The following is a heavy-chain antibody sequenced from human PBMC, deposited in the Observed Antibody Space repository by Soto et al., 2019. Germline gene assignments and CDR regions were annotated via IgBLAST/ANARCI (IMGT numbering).Heavy chain of an antibody. CDR3: ASYYDSRGYYYAFDI. Sequence: SETLSLTCSVSAGSLSSGDNYWSWIRQPPGKGLEWIGYIDNSGSTDYNPSLKSRVTISLDTSKNQFSLKLSSVTAADTAVYYCASYYDSRGYYYAFDIWGQGTMVTVSS. D-gene: IGHD3-22*01. CDR1: AGSLSSGDNY. J-gene: IGHJ3*02. V-gene: IGHV4-30-4*08. CDR2: IDNSGST.